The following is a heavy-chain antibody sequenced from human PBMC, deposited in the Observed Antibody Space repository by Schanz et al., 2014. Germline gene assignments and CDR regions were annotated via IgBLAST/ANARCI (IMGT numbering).Heavy chain of an antibody. CDR2: IYYSGST. CDR3: AREEPADHNFDY. D-gene: IGHD1-26*01. CDR1: GGSISSGGYT. Sequence: QVQLQESGPGLVKPSQTLSLTCAVSGGSISSGGYTWSWIRQPPGKGLEWIGYIYYSGSTYYNPSLKSRVTISVDRSKNQFSLKLSSVTAADTAVYYCAREEPADHNFDYWGQGTLVTVSS. V-gene: IGHV4-30-4*07. J-gene: IGHJ4*02.